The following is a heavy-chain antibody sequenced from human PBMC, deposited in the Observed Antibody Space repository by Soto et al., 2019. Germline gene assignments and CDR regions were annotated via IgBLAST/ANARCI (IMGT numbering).Heavy chain of an antibody. CDR2: ICCSGST. J-gene: IGHJ5*02. Sequence: SETLSLTCIVSGGSISSSSYYWGWLRPPPGKGLEWIGSICCSGSTYYNPSLKSRVTISVDTSKNHFSLKLSSVTAADPSVFYCARHRARNWFDPWGQGTLVTVSS. CDR3: ARHRARNWFDP. V-gene: IGHV4-39*01. CDR1: GGSISSSSYY. D-gene: IGHD6-6*01.